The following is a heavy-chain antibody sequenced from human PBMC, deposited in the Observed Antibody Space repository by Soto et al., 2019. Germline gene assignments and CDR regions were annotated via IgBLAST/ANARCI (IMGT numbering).Heavy chain of an antibody. V-gene: IGHV3-7*01. CDR2: IKQDGSEK. J-gene: IGHJ4*02. Sequence: GGSLRLSCAASGFTFSSYWMSWVRQAPGKGLEWVANIKQDGSEKYYVDSVKGRFTISRDNAKNSLYLQMNSLRAEDTAVYYCARNGWLESPIPDYYDSSGYYFVYFDYWGQGTLVTVSS. CDR1: GFTFSSYW. D-gene: IGHD3-22*01. CDR3: ARNGWLESPIPDYYDSSGYYFVYFDY.